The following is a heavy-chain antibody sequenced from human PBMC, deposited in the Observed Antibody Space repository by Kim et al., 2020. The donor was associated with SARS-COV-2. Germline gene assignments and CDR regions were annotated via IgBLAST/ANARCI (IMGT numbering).Heavy chain of an antibody. Sequence: ASVKVSCKASGNTLTSYGMSWVRQAPGQGLEWVGWISTYNGKTKYAQKVQGRITMTTDASTNTAYMELRSLRSDDTAVYYCAWIGYCGTIDCTGDAGDLGGRGTRVAVSS. CDR2: ISTYNGKT. CDR3: AWIGYCGTIDCTGDAGDL. D-gene: IGHD2-2*01. V-gene: IGHV1-18*04. J-gene: IGHJ3*01. CDR1: GNTLTSYG.